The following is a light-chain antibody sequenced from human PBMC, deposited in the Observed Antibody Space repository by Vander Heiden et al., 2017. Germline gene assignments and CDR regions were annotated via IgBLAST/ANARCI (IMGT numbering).Light chain of an antibody. V-gene: IGKV2-28*01. CDR2: LGS. Sequence: PGQSPQLLIYLGSIRASGVSDRFSVSGSGTEFTLKISRVEAEDVGVYYCMQVLQTPITFGPGTRVDI. J-gene: IGKJ3*01. CDR3: MQVLQTPIT.